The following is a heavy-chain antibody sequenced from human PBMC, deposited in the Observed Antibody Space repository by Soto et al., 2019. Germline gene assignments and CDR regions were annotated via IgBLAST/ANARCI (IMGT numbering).Heavy chain of an antibody. V-gene: IGHV5-51*07. D-gene: IGHD5-18*01. CDR3: ATFGKGQAMVLSFEN. Sequence: GESLKISCKASGYSFSSNWIGWVHQMPGKGLEWVGIIYPGDFDTRYSPSFQGQVTISADKSISTAYLQWSSLKASDTAMYYCATFGKGQAMVLSFENWGQGTLVTLSS. CDR2: IYPGDFDT. J-gene: IGHJ4*02. CDR1: GYSFSSNW.